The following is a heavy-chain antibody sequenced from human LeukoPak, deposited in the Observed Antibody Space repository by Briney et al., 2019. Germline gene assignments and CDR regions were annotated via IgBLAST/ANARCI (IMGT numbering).Heavy chain of an antibody. CDR3: ARVYGRRSSWYYLDY. J-gene: IGHJ4*02. V-gene: IGHV3-48*03. D-gene: IGHD6-13*01. Sequence: PGGSLRLSCAASGFTFDDYGMSWVRQAPGKGLEWVSYITSSGGTIYYADSVKGRFTISRDNAKNSLYLQMHRLRAEDTAVYYCARVYGRRSSWYYLDYWGQGTLVTVSS. CDR1: GFTFDDYG. CDR2: ITSSGGTI.